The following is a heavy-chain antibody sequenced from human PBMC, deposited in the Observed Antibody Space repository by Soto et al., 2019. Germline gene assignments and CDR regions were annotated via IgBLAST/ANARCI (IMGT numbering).Heavy chain of an antibody. J-gene: IGHJ4*02. Sequence: EVQLVESGGGLVKPGGSLRLSCAASGFTFSSYSMNWVRQAPRKGLEWVSSISSSSSYIYYADSVKGRFTISRDNAKNSLYLQMNSLRAVVTAVYYCARVKEGSSYDYWGQGTLVTVSS. CDR3: ARVKEGSSYDY. V-gene: IGHV3-21*01. CDR2: ISSSSSYI. CDR1: GFTFSSYS. D-gene: IGHD6-6*01.